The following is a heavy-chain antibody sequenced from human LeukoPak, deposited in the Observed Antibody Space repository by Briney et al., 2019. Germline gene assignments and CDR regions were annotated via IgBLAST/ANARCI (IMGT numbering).Heavy chain of an antibody. V-gene: IGHV4-34*01. CDR3: ARSPHYGGKYYYYYYYMDV. D-gene: IGHD4-23*01. Sequence: SETLSLTCAVYGGSFSGYYWSWIRQPPGKGLEWIGEINHSGGTNYNPSLKSRVTISVDTSKNQFSLKLSSVTAADTAVYYCARSPHYGGKYYYYYYYMDVWGKGTTVTVSS. CDR2: INHSGGT. J-gene: IGHJ6*03. CDR1: GGSFSGYY.